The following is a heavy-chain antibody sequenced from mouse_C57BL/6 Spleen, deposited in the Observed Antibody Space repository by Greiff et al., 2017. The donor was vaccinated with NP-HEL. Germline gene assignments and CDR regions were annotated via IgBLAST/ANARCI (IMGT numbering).Heavy chain of an antibody. Sequence: VQLQQPGAELVKPGASVKLSCKASGYTFTSYWMHWVKQRPGQGLEWIGMIHPNSGSTNYNEKFKSKATLTVDKSSSTAYMQLSSLTSEDSAVYYCARGYYGSSYPFDYWGQGTTLTVSS. CDR2: IHPNSGST. V-gene: IGHV1-64*01. J-gene: IGHJ2*01. CDR1: GYTFTSYW. CDR3: ARGYYGSSYPFDY. D-gene: IGHD1-1*01.